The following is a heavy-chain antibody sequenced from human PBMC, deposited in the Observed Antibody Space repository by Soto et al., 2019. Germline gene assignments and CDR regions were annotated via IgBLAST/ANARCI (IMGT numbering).Heavy chain of an antibody. J-gene: IGHJ4*02. CDR2: ISFDGRNK. CDR1: GFSFSSYD. D-gene: IGHD1-26*01. Sequence: QLHLVESGGGVAQPGRSLRLSCAASGFSFSSYDIHWVRQAPGKGLEWVAVISFDGRNKYYAYSVKGRFTISRDDSKLTLYLQMNSLRAEDPAVYDCAKDKGSGSVIAYWGQGTLVTVSA. V-gene: IGHV3-30*18. CDR3: AKDKGSGSVIAY.